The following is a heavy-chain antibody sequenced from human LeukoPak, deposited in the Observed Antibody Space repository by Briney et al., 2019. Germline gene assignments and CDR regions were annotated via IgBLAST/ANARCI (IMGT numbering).Heavy chain of an antibody. CDR2: INHSGST. Sequence: PSETLSLTCAVYGGSFSGYYWSWIRQPPGKGLEWIGEINHSGSTNYHPSLKSRVTISVDTSKNQFSLKLSSVTAADTAVYYCARAAYYYDSSGYYNAFDIWGQGTMVTVSS. V-gene: IGHV4-34*01. CDR3: ARAAYYYDSSGYYNAFDI. D-gene: IGHD3-22*01. J-gene: IGHJ3*02. CDR1: GGSFSGYY.